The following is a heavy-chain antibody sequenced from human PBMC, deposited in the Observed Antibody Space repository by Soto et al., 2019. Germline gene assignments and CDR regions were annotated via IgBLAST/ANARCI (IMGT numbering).Heavy chain of an antibody. CDR2: IYHSGST. J-gene: IGHJ4*02. CDR3: ARIIAAQEFFDY. V-gene: IGHV4-30-2*01. D-gene: IGHD6-6*01. CDR1: GGSISSGGYS. Sequence: SDTLSLTCAVSGGSISSGGYSWSWIRQPPGKGLEWIGYIYHSGSTYYNPSLKSRVTISVDRSKNQFSLKLSSVTAADTAVYYCARIIAAQEFFDYWGQGTLVTSPQ.